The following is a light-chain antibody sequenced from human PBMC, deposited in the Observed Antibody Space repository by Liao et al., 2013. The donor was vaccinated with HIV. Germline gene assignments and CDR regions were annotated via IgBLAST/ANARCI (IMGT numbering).Light chain of an antibody. CDR3: QAWDSSTAVV. J-gene: IGLJ2*01. Sequence: SYELTQPPSVSVSPGQTATITCYGVYLEDKHVCWYQQRPGQSPVLVIYQDSKRPSGIPERFSGSNSGNTATLTISGTQAMDEADYYCQAWDSSTAVVFGGGTKLTVL. V-gene: IGLV3-1*01. CDR2: QDS. CDR1: YLEDKH.